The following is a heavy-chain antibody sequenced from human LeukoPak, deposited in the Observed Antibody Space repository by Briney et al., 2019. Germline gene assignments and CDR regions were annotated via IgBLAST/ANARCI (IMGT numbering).Heavy chain of an antibody. Sequence: PGGSLRLSCAASGFTFITYAMTWVRQAPGKGLEWVSSISSSSRYIYYADSVKGRFTISRDDAKNSLYLQMNSLRAEDTAVYYCSRAFDTSWDFYYMDVWGKGTTVTVSS. CDR2: ISSSSRYI. V-gene: IGHV3-21*01. J-gene: IGHJ6*03. CDR1: GFTFITYA. CDR3: SRAFDTSWDFYYMDV. D-gene: IGHD2-2*01.